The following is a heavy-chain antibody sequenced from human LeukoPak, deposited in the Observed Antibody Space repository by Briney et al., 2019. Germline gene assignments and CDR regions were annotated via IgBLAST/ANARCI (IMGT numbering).Heavy chain of an antibody. D-gene: IGHD3-16*01. CDR3: ATGPFGGDY. J-gene: IGHJ4*02. Sequence: ASVPVSYKPSGCTFTGYYIHLVRQAPGQRVEWMGWFNPNSVGTNSAQKFQCRVTMTRDTSISTAYMELSRLRSDDAAVYYCATGPFGGDYWGQGTLVTVSS. CDR2: FNPNSVGT. CDR1: GCTFTGYY. V-gene: IGHV1-2*02.